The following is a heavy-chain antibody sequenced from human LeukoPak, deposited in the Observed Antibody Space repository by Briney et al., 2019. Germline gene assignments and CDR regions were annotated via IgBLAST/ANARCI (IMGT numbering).Heavy chain of an antibody. D-gene: IGHD3-22*01. V-gene: IGHV1-18*01. CDR2: ISAYNGNT. CDR3: ARDPPYYDSSGYSTYYYYGMDV. J-gene: IGHJ6*02. CDR1: GYTFISYG. Sequence: ASVKVSCKASGYTFISYGISWVRQAPGQGLEWMGWISAYNGNTNYAQKLQGRVTMTTGTSTSTAYMELRSLRSDDTAVYYCARDPPYYDSSGYSTYYYYGMDVWGQGTTVTVSS.